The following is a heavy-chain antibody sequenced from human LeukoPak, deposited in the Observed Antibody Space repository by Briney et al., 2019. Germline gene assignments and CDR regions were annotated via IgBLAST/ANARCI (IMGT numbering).Heavy chain of an antibody. CDR3: ARRLYYYDSSGKGGFDP. D-gene: IGHD3-22*01. Sequence: KPSETLSLTCAVYGGSFSGYYWSWIRQPPGKGLEWIGEINHSGSTNYNPSLKSRVTISVDTSKNQFSLKLSSVTAADTAVYYCARRLYYYDSSGKGGFDPWGQGTLVTVSS. CDR2: INHSGST. V-gene: IGHV4-34*01. J-gene: IGHJ5*02. CDR1: GGSFSGYY.